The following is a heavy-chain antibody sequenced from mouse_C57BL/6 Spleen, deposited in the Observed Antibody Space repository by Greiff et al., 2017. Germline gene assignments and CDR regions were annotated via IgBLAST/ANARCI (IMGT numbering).Heavy chain of an antibody. Sequence: QVQLQQPGAELVKPGASVKMSCKASGYTFTSYWITWVKQRPGQGLEWIGDIYPGSGSTNYNEKFKSKATLTVDTSSSTAYMQLSSLTSEDSAVYYCASVIYYYGSSFYFDYWGQGTTLTVSS. CDR2: IYPGSGST. D-gene: IGHD1-1*01. V-gene: IGHV1-55*01. CDR1: GYTFTSYW. J-gene: IGHJ2*01. CDR3: ASVIYYYGSSFYFDY.